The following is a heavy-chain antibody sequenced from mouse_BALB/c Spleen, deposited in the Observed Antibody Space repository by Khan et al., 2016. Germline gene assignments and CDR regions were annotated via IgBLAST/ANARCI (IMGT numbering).Heavy chain of an antibody. CDR2: IYPGDGDT. CDR3: ASYYGSSYDYFDY. CDR1: GYTFTSYW. Sequence: QVQLKQSGAELARPGASVKLSCKASGYTFTSYWMQWVKQRPGQGLEWIGAIYPGDGDTRYTQKFKGKATLTADKSSSTAYMQLSSLASEDSAVYYCASYYGSSYDYFDYGGQGTTLTVSS. J-gene: IGHJ2*01. D-gene: IGHD1-1*01. V-gene: IGHV1-87*01.